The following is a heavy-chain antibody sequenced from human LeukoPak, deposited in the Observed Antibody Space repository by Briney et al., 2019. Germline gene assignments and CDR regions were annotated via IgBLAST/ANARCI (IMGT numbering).Heavy chain of an antibody. Sequence: GGSLRLSCAASGFTFSGSAMHWVRQASGKGLEWVGRIRSKANSYATAYAASVKGRFTISRDDSKNTAYLQMNSLETEDTAVYYCTRRVDIAMVEGIDFDYWGQGTLVTVSS. CDR1: GFTFSGSA. V-gene: IGHV3-73*01. D-gene: IGHD5-18*01. J-gene: IGHJ4*02. CDR3: TRRVDIAMVEGIDFDY. CDR2: IRSKANSYAT.